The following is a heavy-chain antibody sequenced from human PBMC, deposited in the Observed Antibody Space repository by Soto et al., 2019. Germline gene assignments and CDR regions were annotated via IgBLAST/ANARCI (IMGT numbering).Heavy chain of an antibody. CDR2: VSTSGRST. CDR1: GFIFSEST. D-gene: IGHD2-15*01. CDR3: VKQEHGLDGVAFDY. V-gene: IGHV3-64D*06. Sequence: GGSLRLSCSASGFIFSESTIYWVRQVPGKGLEAISAVSTSGRSTYYADSVKDRFTISRDNSKNTLFLQMGSLRPEDTAIYYCVKQEHGLDGVAFDYWGQGTQVTVSS. J-gene: IGHJ4*02.